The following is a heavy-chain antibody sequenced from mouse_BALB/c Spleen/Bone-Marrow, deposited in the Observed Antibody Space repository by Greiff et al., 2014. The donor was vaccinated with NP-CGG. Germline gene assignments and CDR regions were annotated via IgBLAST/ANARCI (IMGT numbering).Heavy chain of an antibody. CDR3: TRRYEIYYAMDY. V-gene: IGHV1S22*01. CDR2: IYPGSGST. D-gene: IGHD2-14*01. Sequence: LQQPGPELVRPGASVKLSCKASGYTFTSYWMHWVKQRPGQGLEWIGNIYPGSGSTNYDEKFKSKATLTVDTSSSTAYMQLSSLTSEDSAVYYCTRRYEIYYAMDYWGQGTSVTVSS. CDR1: GYTFTSYW. J-gene: IGHJ4*01.